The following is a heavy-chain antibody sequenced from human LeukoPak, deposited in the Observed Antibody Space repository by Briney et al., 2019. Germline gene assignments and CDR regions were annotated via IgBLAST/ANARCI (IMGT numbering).Heavy chain of an antibody. Sequence: GGSLRLSCAASGFTFSSYWMSWVRQAPGKGLEWVANIKQDGSEKYYVDSVKGRFTISRDNAKNSLYLQMNSLRAEDTAVYYCARDGVAAAGYAFDIWGQGTMVTVSS. CDR1: GFTFSSYW. V-gene: IGHV3-7*01. CDR3: ARDGVAAAGYAFDI. CDR2: IKQDGSEK. J-gene: IGHJ3*02. D-gene: IGHD6-13*01.